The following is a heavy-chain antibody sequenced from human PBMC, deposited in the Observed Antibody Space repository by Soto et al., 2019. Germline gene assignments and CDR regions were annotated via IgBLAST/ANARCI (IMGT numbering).Heavy chain of an antibody. D-gene: IGHD3-3*02. CDR3: AKRPVLAAISVLRYFDY. CDR1: GFTFSNYA. J-gene: IGHJ4*02. Sequence: EVQLLESGGGLVQPGGSLRLSCAASGFTFSNYAMSWVRQAPGKGLEWVSAISGSGGSTYYADSVTGRFTISRDNSKNTLFLQMNSLRAEDTAVYFCAKRPVLAAISVLRYFDYWGQGTLVTVSS. V-gene: IGHV3-23*01. CDR2: ISGSGGST.